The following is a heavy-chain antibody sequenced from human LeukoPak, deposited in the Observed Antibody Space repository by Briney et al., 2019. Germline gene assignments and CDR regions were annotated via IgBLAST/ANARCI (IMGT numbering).Heavy chain of an antibody. CDR2: ISAYNGNT. V-gene: IGHV1-18*01. CDR1: GYTFTSYG. CDR3: ARVLRSGWAQRGDYYYYGMDV. J-gene: IGHJ6*02. Sequence: ASVKVSCKASGYTFTSYGISWVRQAPGQGLEWMGWISAYNGNTNYAQKLQGRVTMTTDTSTSTAYMELRSLRSDDTAAYYCARVLRSGWAQRGDYYYYGMDVWGQGTTATVSS. D-gene: IGHD6-19*01.